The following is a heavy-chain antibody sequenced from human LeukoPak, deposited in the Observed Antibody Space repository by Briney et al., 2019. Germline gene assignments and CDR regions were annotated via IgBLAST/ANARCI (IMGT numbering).Heavy chain of an antibody. CDR2: IRSSSNII. V-gene: IGHV3-48*04. CDR3: ARDGYEFWSGYYHGAYFDH. D-gene: IGHD3-3*01. J-gene: IGHJ4*02. CDR1: GFTFSSYS. Sequence: GGSLRLSCAASGFTFSSYSMNWVRQAPGKGLEWVSYIRSSSNIIYYADSVKGRFTISRDNTKNSLYLQMNSLRAEDTGVYYCARDGYEFWSGYYHGAYFDHWGQGTLVTVSS.